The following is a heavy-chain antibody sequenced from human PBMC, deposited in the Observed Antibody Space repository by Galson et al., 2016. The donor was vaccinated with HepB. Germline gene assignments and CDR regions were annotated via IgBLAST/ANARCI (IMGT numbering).Heavy chain of an antibody. CDR1: GYPFINYY. CDR3: SRRFAAADAPGAFDI. J-gene: IGHJ3*02. Sequence: SVKVSCKASGYPFINYYIYWVRQAPGQGLEWMGAIIPRGGSTTYPEKFKDRVTITGDTSTSTLYMELSGLRPDDTAVYFCSRRFAAADAPGAFDICGQGKLVTVSS. V-gene: IGHV1-46*01. CDR2: IIPRGGST. D-gene: IGHD6-13*01.